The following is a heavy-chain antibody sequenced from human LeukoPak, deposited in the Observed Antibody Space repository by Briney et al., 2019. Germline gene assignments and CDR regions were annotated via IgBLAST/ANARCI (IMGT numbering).Heavy chain of an antibody. V-gene: IGHV3-23*01. Sequence: GGSLRLSCAASGFTFSNYAMSWVRQAPEKGLEWVSAISGSGGSTYYADSVKGRFTISRDNSENTLYLQMNSLRAEDTAVYYCAKDTTMAEAYYFDYWGQGTLVTVSS. D-gene: IGHD5-18*01. CDR2: ISGSGGST. CDR1: GFTFSNYA. CDR3: AKDTTMAEAYYFDY. J-gene: IGHJ4*02.